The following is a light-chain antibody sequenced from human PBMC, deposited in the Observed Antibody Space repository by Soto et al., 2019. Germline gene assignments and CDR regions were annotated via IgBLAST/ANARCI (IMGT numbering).Light chain of an antibody. CDR2: GAS. Sequence: EIVLTQSPGTLSLSPGERATLSCRASQSVSSSYLAWYQQKPGQAPRLLIYGASSRATGIPDRFSGSGCGTDFTLNISSLEREDFAVYDCQQGYNWPPLNFGGGTKVHIK. J-gene: IGKJ4*01. CDR1: QSVSSSY. V-gene: IGKV3D-20*02. CDR3: QQGYNWPPLN.